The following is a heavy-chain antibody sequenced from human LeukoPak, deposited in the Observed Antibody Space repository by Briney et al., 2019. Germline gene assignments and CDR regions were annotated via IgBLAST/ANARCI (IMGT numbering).Heavy chain of an antibody. CDR2: IYTSGST. CDR1: GGSFSGYY. Sequence: SETLSLTCAVYGGSFSGYYWSWIRQPAGKGLEWIGRIYTSGSTNYNPSLKSRVTMSVDTSKNQFSLKLSSVAAADTAVYYCARVGTSSSWYSGRYYYYYMDVWGKGTTVTISS. J-gene: IGHJ6*03. CDR3: ARVGTSSSWYSGRYYYYYMDV. V-gene: IGHV4-59*10. D-gene: IGHD6-13*01.